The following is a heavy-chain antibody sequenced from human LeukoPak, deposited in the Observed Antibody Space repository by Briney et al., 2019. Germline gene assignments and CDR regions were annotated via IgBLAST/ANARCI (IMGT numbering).Heavy chain of an antibody. CDR1: GGSISSYY. V-gene: IGHV4-59*01. Sequence: TSETLSLTCSVSGGSISSYYWSWIRQPPGKGLEWIGYIYYSGSTNYNPSLKSRVTVSVDTSKNQFSLKLSSVTAADTAVYYCARVRYSYGYPGGFDYWGQGTLVTVSS. CDR3: ARVRYSYGYPGGFDY. CDR2: IYYSGST. D-gene: IGHD5-18*01. J-gene: IGHJ4*02.